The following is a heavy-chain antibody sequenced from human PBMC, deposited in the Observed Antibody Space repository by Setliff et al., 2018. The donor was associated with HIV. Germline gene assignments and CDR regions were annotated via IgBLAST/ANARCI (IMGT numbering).Heavy chain of an antibody. CDR2: INSDGSST. CDR1: GFTFSSYW. V-gene: IGHV3-74*01. J-gene: IGHJ4*02. Sequence: AGGSLRLSCAASGFTFSSYWMHWVRQAPGKGLVWVSRINSDGSSTSYADSVKGRFTISRDNAKNTLFLQMNSLRADDTAVYYCARDYYDSSGYYGGDYWGQGTLVTVSS. CDR3: ARDYYDSSGYYGGDY. D-gene: IGHD3-22*01.